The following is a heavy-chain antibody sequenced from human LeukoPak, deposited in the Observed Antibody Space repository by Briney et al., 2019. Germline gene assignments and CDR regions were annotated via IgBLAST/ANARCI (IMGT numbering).Heavy chain of an antibody. V-gene: IGHV3-30*03. CDR2: ISYDGSNE. D-gene: IGHD2-15*01. Sequence: GGSLRLSCAASGFTFSSFGMHWVRQAPGKGLEWVAAISYDGSNEHQADSVKGRFTISRNSSKTTLYLQMNSLRAEDTAMYYCARDRGWVVAASRGMDVWGQGTTVTVS. CDR3: ARDRGWVVAASRGMDV. CDR1: GFTFSSFG. J-gene: IGHJ6*02.